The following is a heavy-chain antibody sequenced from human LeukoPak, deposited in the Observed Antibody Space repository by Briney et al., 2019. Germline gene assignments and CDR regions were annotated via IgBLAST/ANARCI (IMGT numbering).Heavy chain of an antibody. D-gene: IGHD3-22*01. Sequence: ASVKVSCKVSGYTLTELSMHWVRQAPGKGLEWMGGFDPEDGETIYAQKFQGRVTITRNTSIGTAYMELSSLRSEDTAVYYCARGHFPTYYYDSSGYYPFDYWGQGTLVTVSS. V-gene: IGHV1-24*01. J-gene: IGHJ4*02. CDR2: FDPEDGET. CDR3: ARGHFPTYYYDSSGYYPFDY. CDR1: GYTLTELS.